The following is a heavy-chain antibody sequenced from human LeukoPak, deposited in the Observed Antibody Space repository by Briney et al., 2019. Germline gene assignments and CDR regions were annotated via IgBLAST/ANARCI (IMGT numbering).Heavy chain of an antibody. V-gene: IGHV3-23*01. CDR2: ISGSGGST. D-gene: IGHD3-22*01. CDR1: AFTFSSYA. J-gene: IGHJ5*02. CDR3: AKDPDSSGYYWDWFDP. Sequence: GGSLGLSCAASAFTFSSYAMSWVRQAPGKGLEWVSAISGSGGSTYYADSVKGRFTISRDNSKNTLYLQMNSLRAEDTAVYYCAKDPDSSGYYWDWFDPWGQGTLVTVSS.